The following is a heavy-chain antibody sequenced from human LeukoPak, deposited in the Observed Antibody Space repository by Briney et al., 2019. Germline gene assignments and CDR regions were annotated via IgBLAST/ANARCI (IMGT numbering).Heavy chain of an antibody. Sequence: GGSLRLSCAASGFTLSNYDMNWVRQAPGRGLEWVSSISTSSRYIYYKDSVRGRFTISRDDAKNSLYLEMNSLRAEDTAVYYCARADCSSSTCYLRRSWFDPWGQGTLVTVSS. J-gene: IGHJ5*02. CDR3: ARADCSSSTCYLRRSWFDP. V-gene: IGHV3-21*01. CDR1: GFTLSNYD. CDR2: ISTSSRYI. D-gene: IGHD2-2*01.